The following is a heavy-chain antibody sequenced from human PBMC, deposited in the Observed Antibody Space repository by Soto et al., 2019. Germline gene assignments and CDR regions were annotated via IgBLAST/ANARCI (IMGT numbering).Heavy chain of an antibody. CDR3: ARGPYSSSIGASDY. J-gene: IGHJ4*02. V-gene: IGHV1-3*01. CDR2: INAGNGKT. CDR1: GYMFTRCA. D-gene: IGHD6-13*01. Sequence: ASVKVSFKASGYMFTRCAMDWVRQAPGQRLEWMGWINAGNGKTKYSQKFQGRVTITRDTSASTVQMELSSLRSEDTAVYYCARGPYSSSIGASDYWSQGTLVTVSS.